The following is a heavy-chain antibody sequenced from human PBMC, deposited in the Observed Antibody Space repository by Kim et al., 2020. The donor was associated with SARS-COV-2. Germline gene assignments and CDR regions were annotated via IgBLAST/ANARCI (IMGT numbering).Heavy chain of an antibody. V-gene: IGHV4-31*02. CDR3: ARDCGGDCNYFDY. D-gene: IGHD2-21*02. J-gene: IGHJ4*02. Sequence: YNPSPKSRVTMTVKPSKNQFSRKLSSVTAADTAVYDCARDCGGDCNYFDYWGQGTLVTVSS.